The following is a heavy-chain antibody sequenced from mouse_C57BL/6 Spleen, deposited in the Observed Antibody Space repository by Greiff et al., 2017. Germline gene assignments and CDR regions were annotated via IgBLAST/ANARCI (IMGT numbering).Heavy chain of an antibody. CDR3: TNYYGSMFAY. J-gene: IGHJ3*01. V-gene: IGHV1-5*01. CDR1: GYTFTSYW. Sequence: VQLQQSGTVLVRPGASVKMSCKTSGYTFTSYWMHWVKQRPGQGLEWIGAIYPGNSDTSYNQKFKGKAKLTAVTSASTAYMKLSSLTYEDSAVYYCTNYYGSMFAYWGQGTLVTVSA. D-gene: IGHD1-1*01. CDR2: IYPGNSDT.